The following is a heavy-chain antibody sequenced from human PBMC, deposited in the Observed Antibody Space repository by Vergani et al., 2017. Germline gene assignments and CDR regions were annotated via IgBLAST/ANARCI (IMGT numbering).Heavy chain of an antibody. CDR2: INHSGST. V-gene: IGHV4-34*01. Sequence: QVQLQQWGAGLLKPSETLSLTCAVSGGSFSGYYWSWIRQPPGKGLEWIGEINHSGSTNYNPALKSRVTISVDTSKNQFSLKLSSVTAADTAVYYCARGLRYFDSTSGYWGQGTLVTVSS. CDR3: ARGLRYFDSTSGY. D-gene: IGHD3-9*01. J-gene: IGHJ4*02. CDR1: GGSFSGYY.